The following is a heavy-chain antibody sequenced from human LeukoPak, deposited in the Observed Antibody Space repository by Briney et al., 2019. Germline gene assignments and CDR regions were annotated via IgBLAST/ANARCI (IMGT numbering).Heavy chain of an antibody. CDR3: ARDSEEWSGHDAFDI. D-gene: IGHD3-3*01. J-gene: IGHJ3*02. CDR1: GFTFSSYG. Sequence: GGSLRLSCAASGFTFSSYGMHWVRQAPGKGLEWVAVIWYDGSNKYYADSVKGRFTISRDNSKNTLYLQMNSLRAEDTAVYYCARDSEEWSGHDAFDIWGQGTMVTVSS. V-gene: IGHV3-33*01. CDR2: IWYDGSNK.